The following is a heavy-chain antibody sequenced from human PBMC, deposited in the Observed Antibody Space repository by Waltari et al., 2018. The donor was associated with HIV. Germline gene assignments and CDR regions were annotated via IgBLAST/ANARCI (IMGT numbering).Heavy chain of an antibody. D-gene: IGHD2-21*02. CDR2: IYSGGST. CDR3: ASIAYCGGDCYPRGMDV. V-gene: IGHV3-66*01. Sequence: EVQLVEAGGGLVQPGGSLTLSCAASGFTVSSNYMSWVRQAPGKGLEWGSVIYSGGSTYYADSVKGRFTISRDNSKNTLYLQMNSLRAEDTAVYYCASIAYCGGDCYPRGMDVWGQGTTVTVSS. J-gene: IGHJ6*02. CDR1: GFTVSSNY.